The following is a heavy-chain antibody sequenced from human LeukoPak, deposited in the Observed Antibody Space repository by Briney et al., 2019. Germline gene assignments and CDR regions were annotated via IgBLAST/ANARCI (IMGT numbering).Heavy chain of an antibody. V-gene: IGHV4-59*01. D-gene: IGHD2-2*01. Sequence: SETLSLTCTVSGGSISSYYWSWIRQPPGKGLEWIGYIYYSGSTNYNPSLKSRVTISVDTSKNQFSLKLSSVTAADTAVYYCARDPPGYCSSTSCGYFDLWGRGTLVTVSS. CDR2: IYYSGST. CDR3: ARDPPGYCSSTSCGYFDL. J-gene: IGHJ2*01. CDR1: GGSISSYY.